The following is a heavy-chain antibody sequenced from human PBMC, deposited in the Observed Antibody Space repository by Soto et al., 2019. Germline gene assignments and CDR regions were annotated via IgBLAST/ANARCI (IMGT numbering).Heavy chain of an antibody. J-gene: IGHJ5*02. D-gene: IGHD2-15*01. V-gene: IGHV4-59*12. CDR2: IYYSGST. Sequence: SETLSLTCTVSGGSISSNYWSWIRQPPGKGLEWIGYIYYSGSTYYNPSLKSRVTISVDTSKNQFSLKLSSVTAADTAVYYCARVRYCSGGSCYPRFDPWGQGSLVTVSS. CDR1: GGSISSNY. CDR3: ARVRYCSGGSCYPRFDP.